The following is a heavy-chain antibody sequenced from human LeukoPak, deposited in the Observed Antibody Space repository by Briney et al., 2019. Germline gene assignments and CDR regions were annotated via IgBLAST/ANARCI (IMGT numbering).Heavy chain of an antibody. Sequence: GGSLRLSCAASGFTFSSYSMNWVRQAPGKGLEWVSFISSSSAHINYADSVKGRFTISRDNPRNSLYLQMNSLRAEDTAVYYCARARWLDDAFDIWGQGTMVTVSS. CDR2: ISSSSAHI. V-gene: IGHV3-21*01. CDR1: GFTFSSYS. J-gene: IGHJ3*02. CDR3: ARARWLDDAFDI. D-gene: IGHD4-23*01.